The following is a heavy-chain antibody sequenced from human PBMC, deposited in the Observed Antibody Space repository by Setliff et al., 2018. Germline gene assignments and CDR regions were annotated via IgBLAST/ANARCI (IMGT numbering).Heavy chain of an antibody. CDR3: SRLVRYCSRTTCQTASGAEL. V-gene: IGHV1-18*01. D-gene: IGHD2-2*01. CDR2: ISVYSGNT. Sequence: GASVKVSCKASGYTFSHSGITWVRQAPGQGLEWMGWISVYSGNTNYAQKLQGRVTMTTDASTNTAYMELRGLTSDDTAVYYCSRLVRYCSRTTCQTASGAELWGQGTQVTVSS. CDR1: GYTFSHSG. J-gene: IGHJ4*02.